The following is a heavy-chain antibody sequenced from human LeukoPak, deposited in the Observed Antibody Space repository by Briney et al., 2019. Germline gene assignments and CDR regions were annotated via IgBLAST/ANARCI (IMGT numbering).Heavy chain of an antibody. CDR1: GFIFSNYG. V-gene: IGHV3-30*03. CDR3: ARTPSVYYGSGNYFDY. Sequence: GGSLRLSCAASGFIFSNYGIHWVRQAPGKGLEWVAVISYDGSKEYYADSVKGRFTISRDNSKNTLYLQMNSLRAEDTAVYYCARTPSVYYGSGNYFDYWGQGTLVTVSS. CDR2: ISYDGSKE. J-gene: IGHJ4*02. D-gene: IGHD3-10*01.